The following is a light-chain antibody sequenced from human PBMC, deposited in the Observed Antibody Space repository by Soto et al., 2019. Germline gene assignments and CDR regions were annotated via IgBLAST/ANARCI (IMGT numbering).Light chain of an antibody. CDR2: GDS. CDR1: QSIRHY. V-gene: IGKV1-5*01. Sequence: DIQMTQSPPTLSASVGDRVTITCRASQSIRHYLAWYQQMPGKAPKLLIYGDSTLQSGVPSRFSGSGSGTEFTLTISSLQPADFGTYFCQHHNSYSQTFGQGTKVEIK. J-gene: IGKJ1*01. CDR3: QHHNSYSQT.